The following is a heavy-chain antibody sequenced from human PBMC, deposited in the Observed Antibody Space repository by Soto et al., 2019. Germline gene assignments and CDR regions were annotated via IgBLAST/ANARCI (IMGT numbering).Heavy chain of an antibody. D-gene: IGHD6-13*01. V-gene: IGHV1-46*01. CDR1: GYTFTNYY. CDR3: AAGEASSRNLAPYYLDF. CDR2: INPSGDST. Sequence: GASVKVSCKASGYTFTNYYMHWVRQAPGQGLEWMGTINPSGDSTTYAQKFQGRVTMTRDTSTSTVYMELSSLRSEDTAVYFCAAGEASSRNLAPYYLDFWGQGTLVTVSS. J-gene: IGHJ4*02.